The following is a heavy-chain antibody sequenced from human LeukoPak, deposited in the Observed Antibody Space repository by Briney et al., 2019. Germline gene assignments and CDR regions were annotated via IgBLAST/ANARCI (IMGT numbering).Heavy chain of an antibody. CDR3: ARGPLWFGELVNYYYYMDV. CDR2: IYYSGST. D-gene: IGHD3-10*01. J-gene: IGHJ6*03. V-gene: IGHV4-30-4*07. Sequence: SETLSLTCAVSGGSISSGGYSWSWIRQPPGKGLEWIGYIYYSGSTYYNPSLKSRVTISVDTSKNQFSLRLSSVTAADTAVYYCARGPLWFGELVNYYYYMDVWGKGTTVTVSS. CDR1: GGSISSGGYS.